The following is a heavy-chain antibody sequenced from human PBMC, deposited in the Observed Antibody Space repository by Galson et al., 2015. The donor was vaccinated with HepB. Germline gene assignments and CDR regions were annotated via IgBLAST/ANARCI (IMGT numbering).Heavy chain of an antibody. CDR3: AKCPSYYYDSSGYFFD. V-gene: IGHV3-23*01. Sequence: SLRLSCAASGFTFSSYAMSWVRQAPGKGLEWVSAISGSGGSTYYADSVKGRFTISRDNSKNTLYLQMNSLRAEDTAVYYCAKCPSYYYDSSGYFFDWGQGTLVTVSS. CDR1: GFTFSSYA. CDR2: ISGSGGST. J-gene: IGHJ4*02. D-gene: IGHD3-22*01.